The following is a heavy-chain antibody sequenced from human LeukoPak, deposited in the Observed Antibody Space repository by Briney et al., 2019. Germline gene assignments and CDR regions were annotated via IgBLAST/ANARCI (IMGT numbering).Heavy chain of an antibody. CDR1: GDSISSYY. J-gene: IGHJ4*02. Sequence: SETLSLTCTVSGDSISSYYWSWIRQPAGKGLEWIGRIYTSGSTNYNPSLKSRVTISVDTSKNQFSLKLSSVTAADTAVYYCARSGPYSSGWYGRRDFDYWGQGTLVTVSS. V-gene: IGHV4-4*07. D-gene: IGHD6-19*01. CDR3: ARSGPYSSGWYGRRDFDY. CDR2: IYTSGST.